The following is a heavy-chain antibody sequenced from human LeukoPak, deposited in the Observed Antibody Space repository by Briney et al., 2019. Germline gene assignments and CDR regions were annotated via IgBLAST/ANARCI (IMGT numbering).Heavy chain of an antibody. CDR2: INHSGST. D-gene: IGHD6-13*01. CDR3: ARARIAAGPDY. Sequence: PSETLSLTCVVHGESFSGYYWSWIRQPPGKGLEWIGEINHSGSTNYNPSLKSRVTISVDTSKNQFSLKLSSVTAADTAVYYCARARIAAGPDYWGQGTLVTVSS. V-gene: IGHV4-34*01. CDR1: GESFSGYY. J-gene: IGHJ4*02.